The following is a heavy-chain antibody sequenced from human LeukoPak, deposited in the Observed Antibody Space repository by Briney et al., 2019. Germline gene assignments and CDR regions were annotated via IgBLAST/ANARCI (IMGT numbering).Heavy chain of an antibody. CDR2: INPNSGGT. V-gene: IGHV1-2*02. CDR1: GYTFTGYY. J-gene: IGHJ4*02. Sequence: ASVKVSCKASGYTFTGYYMHWVRQAPGQGLEWMGWINPNSGGTNYAQKFQGRVTMTRDTSISTAYMELSRLRSDDTAVYYCARDLGYYYGSGSYYTNDYWGQGTLVTVSS. D-gene: IGHD3-10*01. CDR3: ARDLGYYYGSGSYYTNDY.